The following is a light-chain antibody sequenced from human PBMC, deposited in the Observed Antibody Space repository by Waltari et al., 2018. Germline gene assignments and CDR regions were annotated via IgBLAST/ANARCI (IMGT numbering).Light chain of an antibody. V-gene: IGLV6-57*03. J-gene: IGLJ2*01. CDR2: EDN. CDR3: QSYDSSMGV. CDR1: SGSIASNY. Sequence: NFMLTQPHSVSESPGKTVTISCTRSSGSIASNYVQWYQQRPVSAPTTVIYEDNQRPSGVPERFSGSIDSSSNSASLTISGLKTEDEADYYCQSYDSSMGVFGGGTKLTVL.